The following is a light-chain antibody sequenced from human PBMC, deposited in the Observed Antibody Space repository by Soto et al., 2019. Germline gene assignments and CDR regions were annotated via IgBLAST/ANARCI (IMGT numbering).Light chain of an antibody. CDR1: QGVSSY. J-gene: IGKJ5*01. V-gene: IGKV3-11*01. Sequence: EIVLTQSPATRPLSQGERATLSCRASQGVSSYLAWYQQKPGQAPRLLIYDASNRATGIPARFSGSGSGTDFTLTISSLEPEDFAVYYCQQHSNWPPITFGQGTRLE. CDR2: DAS. CDR3: QQHSNWPPIT.